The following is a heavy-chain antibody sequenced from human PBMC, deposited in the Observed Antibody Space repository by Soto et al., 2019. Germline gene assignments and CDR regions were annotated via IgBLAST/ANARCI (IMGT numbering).Heavy chain of an antibody. V-gene: IGHV3-23*01. D-gene: IGHD3-16*01. CDR2: ISGSGGST. CDR3: AKGGDMDYYYYYGMDV. J-gene: IGHJ6*02. Sequence: GGSLRLSCAASGFTFSSYAMSWVRQAPGKGLEWVSAISGSGGSTYYADSVKGRFTISRDNSKNTLYLQMNSLRAQDTAVSYCAKGGDMDYYYYYGMDVWGQGTTVTVA. CDR1: GFTFSSYA.